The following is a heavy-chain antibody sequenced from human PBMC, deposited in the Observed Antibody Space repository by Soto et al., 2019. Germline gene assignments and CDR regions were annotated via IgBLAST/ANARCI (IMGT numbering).Heavy chain of an antibody. CDR2: IWYDGSNK. CDR1: GFTFSSYG. Sequence: GGSLRLSCASSGFTFSSYGVRLVRQAPGKGLEWVAVIWYDGSNKYYADSVKGRFTISRDNSKNTLYLQMNSLRAEDTAVYYCARDQVDSSGWQRRYFDLWGRGTLVTVSS. V-gene: IGHV3-33*01. CDR3: ARDQVDSSGWQRRYFDL. D-gene: IGHD6-19*01. J-gene: IGHJ2*01.